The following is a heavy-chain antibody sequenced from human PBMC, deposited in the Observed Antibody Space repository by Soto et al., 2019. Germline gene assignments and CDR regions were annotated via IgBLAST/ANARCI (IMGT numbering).Heavy chain of an antibody. CDR3: AKMETYYSLNCFDP. V-gene: IGHV1-8*01. J-gene: IGHJ5*02. CDR1: GYSFTNND. D-gene: IGHD3-16*01. CDR2: MNPGSGDT. Sequence: GASGKVSCKASGYSFTNNDVRSVRQATGQGREWMGWMNPGSGDTGYAQKFQGTVTMTRDISIATAYMELSSVRSDDTDIYYCAKMETYYSLNCFDPWGQGTLVTVSS.